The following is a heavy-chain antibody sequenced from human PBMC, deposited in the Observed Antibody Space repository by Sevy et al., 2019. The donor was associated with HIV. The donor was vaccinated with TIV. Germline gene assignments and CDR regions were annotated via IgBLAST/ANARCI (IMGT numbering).Heavy chain of an antibody. J-gene: IGHJ3*01. D-gene: IGHD3-10*01. V-gene: IGHV4-61*02. CDR1: GDSIRSGSYY. Sequence: SETLSLTCTVSGDSIRSGSYYWSWFRQPAGKGLEWIGRIYTSGSPKYNPSLESRVTISAETSKNQFSLELSSVTAADTAIYYCARDKRFLNDAFDVWGQGTMVTVSS. CDR3: ARDKRFLNDAFDV. CDR2: IYTSGSP.